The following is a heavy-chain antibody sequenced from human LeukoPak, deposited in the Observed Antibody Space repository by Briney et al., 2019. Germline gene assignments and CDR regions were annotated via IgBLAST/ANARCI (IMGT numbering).Heavy chain of an antibody. D-gene: IGHD3-10*01. CDR1: GYTFTRSG. CDR2: ISAYNGDS. V-gene: IGHV1-18*01. J-gene: IGHJ4*02. Sequence: GASVKVSCKASGYTFTRSGISWVRQAPGQGLEWMGWISAYNGDSRYAQNLQGRLTMTTDASTSTAYMELRSLRSDDTAIYYCTRDRPSGSYYFELWGQGTLVTVYS. CDR3: TRDRPSGSYYFEL.